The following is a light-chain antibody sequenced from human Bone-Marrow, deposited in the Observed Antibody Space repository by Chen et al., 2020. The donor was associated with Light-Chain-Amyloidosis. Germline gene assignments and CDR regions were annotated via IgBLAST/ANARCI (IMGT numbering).Light chain of an antibody. V-gene: IGLV3-25*03. Sequence: SYELTQPPSVSVSPGQTARITCSGDDLPTKYAYWYQQKPGQAPVLVIHGDTERPSGISDAFSGASSGTTATLTISGVQAEDESDYHCQAADSSGTYEVIFGGGTKLTVL. CDR1: DLPTKY. CDR3: QAADSSGTYEVI. J-gene: IGLJ2*01. CDR2: GDT.